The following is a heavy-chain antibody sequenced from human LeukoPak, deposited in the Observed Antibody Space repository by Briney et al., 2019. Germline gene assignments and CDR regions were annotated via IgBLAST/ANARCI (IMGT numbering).Heavy chain of an antibody. Sequence: PGGSLRLSCAASGFTFSSYGMHWVRQAPGKGLEWIGRSKSKAYNYITQYAAFVQGRLTISRDNSKNSLYLQINSLKTEDTAVYYCARDSSGQGDYWGQGTLVTVSS. D-gene: IGHD3-22*01. CDR3: ARDSSGQGDY. CDR1: GFTFSSYG. CDR2: SKSKAYNYIT. J-gene: IGHJ4*02. V-gene: IGHV3-72*01.